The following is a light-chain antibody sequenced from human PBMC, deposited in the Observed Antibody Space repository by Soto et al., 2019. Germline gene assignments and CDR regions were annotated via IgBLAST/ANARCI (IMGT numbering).Light chain of an antibody. CDR2: HDD. J-gene: IGLJ3*02. Sequence: QSVLTQPPSVSEAPQQRVTISCSGSSSNIGENYVNWYQQVPGKAPKLVLYHDDLLPSGVSDRFSGSKSGTSASLAISGLQSEDEADYYCEAWDDTLNGHVFGGGTKLTVL. CDR3: EAWDDTLNGHV. CDR1: SSNIGENY. V-gene: IGLV1-36*01.